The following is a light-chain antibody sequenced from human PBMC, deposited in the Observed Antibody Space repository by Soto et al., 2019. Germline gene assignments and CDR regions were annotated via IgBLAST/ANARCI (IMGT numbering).Light chain of an antibody. CDR2: KAS. Sequence: IQLTQSPSSLSTSFGDRVTITWRASQGISSHLAWYQQKPGKAPKLLIYKASSLESGVPSRFSGSGSGTEFTLTISSLKTDDFATYYCQQYNSYSWTFGQGTKVDIK. CDR3: QQYNSYSWT. V-gene: IGKV1-5*03. J-gene: IGKJ1*01. CDR1: QGISSH.